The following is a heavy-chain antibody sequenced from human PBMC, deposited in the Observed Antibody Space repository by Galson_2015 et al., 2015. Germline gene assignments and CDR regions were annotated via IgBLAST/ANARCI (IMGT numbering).Heavy chain of an antibody. CDR1: GFTFSNHW. J-gene: IGHJ4*02. D-gene: IGHD3-9*01. V-gene: IGHV3-74*01. CDR3: ARAGHFDWLGYFDY. CDR2: IQSDGSTR. Sequence: SLRLSCAASGFTFSNHWMHWVRQAPGKGLVWVSRIQSDGSTRNYADSVKGRFTISRDNAKNTLYLQMDSLRAEDTAVYYCARAGHFDWLGYFDYWGQGSLVTVSS.